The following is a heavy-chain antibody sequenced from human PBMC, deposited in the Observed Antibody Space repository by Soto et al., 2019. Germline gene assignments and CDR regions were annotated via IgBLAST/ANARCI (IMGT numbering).Heavy chain of an antibody. CDR2: IIPIFGTA. CDR1: GGTFSSYA. Sequence: ASVKVSCKASGGTFSSYAISWVRQAPGQGLEWMGGIIPIFGTANYAQKFQGRVTITADESTSTAYMELSSLRSEDTAVYYCARTPGGSIAGYYYYYYMDVWGKGTTVTVSS. CDR3: ARTPGGSIAGYYYYYYMDV. V-gene: IGHV1-69*13. D-gene: IGHD2-2*01. J-gene: IGHJ6*03.